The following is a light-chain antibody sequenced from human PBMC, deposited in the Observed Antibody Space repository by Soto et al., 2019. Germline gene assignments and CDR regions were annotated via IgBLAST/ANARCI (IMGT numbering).Light chain of an antibody. CDR3: MQGTHWPYT. CDR2: KVS. Sequence: DVVMPQSPLSLPVTLGQPASISCRASRSLIYTDGNTYLNWFHQRPGQSPRRLFAKVSNRDSGVPDRFSGSGSGTDFTLKISRVEAEDVGLYYCMQGTHWPYTFGQGTKLEIK. J-gene: IGKJ2*01. CDR1: RSLIYTDGNTY. V-gene: IGKV2-30*01.